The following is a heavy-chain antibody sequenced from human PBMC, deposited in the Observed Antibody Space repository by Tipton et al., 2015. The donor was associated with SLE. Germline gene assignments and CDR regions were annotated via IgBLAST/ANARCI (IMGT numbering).Heavy chain of an antibody. Sequence: TLSLTCTVSGGSINSNSFYWGWIRQSPGKGLEWIGSVFYTGSTSYNPSLKGRVTMSVDTSKNQFSLKMNSVTAADTAVYYCARTIQFGPGDWGRGTLVTVSS. CDR3: ARTIQFGPGD. CDR2: VFYTGST. J-gene: IGHJ4*02. CDR1: GGSINSNSFY. V-gene: IGHV4-39*07. D-gene: IGHD5-24*01.